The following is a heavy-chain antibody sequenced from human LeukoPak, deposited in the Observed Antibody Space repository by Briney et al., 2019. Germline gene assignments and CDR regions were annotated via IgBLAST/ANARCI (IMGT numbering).Heavy chain of an antibody. CDR2: IYYSGNT. Sequence: SETLSLTCTVSGGSISSGGYYWGWIRQPPGKGLEWIGSIYYSGNTYYNPSLKSRLIMSADTSKNQFSLKLSSVTAADTAVYYCARSEYSGSYFLDDWGQGTLVTVSS. CDR1: GGSISSGGYY. CDR3: ARSEYSGSYFLDD. D-gene: IGHD1-26*01. V-gene: IGHV4-39*01. J-gene: IGHJ4*02.